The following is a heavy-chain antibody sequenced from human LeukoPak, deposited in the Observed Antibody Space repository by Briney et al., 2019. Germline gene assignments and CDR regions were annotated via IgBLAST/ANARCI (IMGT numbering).Heavy chain of an antibody. Sequence: SETLSLTCAVYGGSFSGYYWNWIRQPPGRGLEWIGEINHSGYTNYNPSLKSRVTISVDTSKNQFSLKVSSVTAADTAVYYCARGRAGSELMINWGQGTLVTVSS. J-gene: IGHJ4*02. V-gene: IGHV4-34*01. CDR3: ARGRAGSELMIN. CDR1: GGSFSGYY. D-gene: IGHD2-8*01. CDR2: INHSGYT.